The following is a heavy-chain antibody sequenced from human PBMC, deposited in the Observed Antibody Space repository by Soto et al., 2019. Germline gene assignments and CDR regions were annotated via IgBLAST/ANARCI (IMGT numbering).Heavy chain of an antibody. CDR3: ARHRDSSSYYFDY. D-gene: IGHD6-6*01. V-gene: IGHV4-39*01. CDR1: GGSISSSSYY. CDR2: IYYSGST. J-gene: IGHJ4*02. Sequence: SETLSLTCTVSGGSISSSSYYWGWIRQPPGKGLEWIGGIYYSGSTYYNPSLKSRVTISVDTSKNQFSLKLSSVTAADTAVYYCARHRDSSSYYFDYWGQGTLVTVSS.